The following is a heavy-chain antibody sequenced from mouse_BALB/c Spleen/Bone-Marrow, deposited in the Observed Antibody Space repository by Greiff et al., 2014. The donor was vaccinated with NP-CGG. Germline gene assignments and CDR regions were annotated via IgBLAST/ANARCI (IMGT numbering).Heavy chain of an antibody. D-gene: IGHD2-14*01. CDR1: GFTFSDYY. CDR2: ISDGGTYT. Sequence: VQLKESGGGLVKPGGSLKLSCAASGFTFSDYYMYWVRQTPEKRLEWVATISDGGTYTYCPDSVKGRFTISRDNAKNNLYLQMSSLKSEDTDMYYCARDGDYRYAWFAYWGQGTLVTVSA. CDR3: ARDGDYRYAWFAY. J-gene: IGHJ3*01. V-gene: IGHV5-4*02.